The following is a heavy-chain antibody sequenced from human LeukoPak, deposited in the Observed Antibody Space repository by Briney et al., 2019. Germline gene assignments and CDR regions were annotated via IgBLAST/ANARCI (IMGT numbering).Heavy chain of an antibody. CDR3: AHSKRGGGYYINAFAV. Sequence: SETLSLTCTVSGASTSAYSWSWIRQPPGKGLEWIGYSYSGGNANYNPSLKSRVTISIDTSENQFSLRLTSVTAADTAVYFCAHSKRGGGYYINAFAVSGQGALVTISS. V-gene: IGHV4-59*01. J-gene: IGHJ3*01. CDR1: GASTSAYS. CDR2: SYSGGNA. D-gene: IGHD1-26*01.